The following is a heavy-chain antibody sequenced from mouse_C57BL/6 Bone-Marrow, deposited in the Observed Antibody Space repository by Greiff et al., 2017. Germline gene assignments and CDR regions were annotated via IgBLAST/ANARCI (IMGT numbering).Heavy chain of an antibody. Sequence: VQLVEPGAELVKPGASVKMSCKASGYTFTTYPIEWLKQNHGKSLEWIGNFHPYNDDTKYNEKFKGKATLTVEKPSSTVYLELSRLTSDDSAVYYCARRMDYYAMDYWGQGTSVTVSS. CDR1: GYTFTTYP. CDR2: FHPYNDDT. V-gene: IGHV1-47*01. J-gene: IGHJ4*01. CDR3: ARRMDYYAMDY. D-gene: IGHD2-3*01.